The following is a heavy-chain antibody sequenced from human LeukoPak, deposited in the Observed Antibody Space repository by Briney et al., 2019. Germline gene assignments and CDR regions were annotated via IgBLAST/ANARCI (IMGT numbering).Heavy chain of an antibody. CDR3: ARDLSGPAAADPYYFDY. CDR2: IKSKTDGGTR. D-gene: IGHD6-13*01. J-gene: IGHJ4*02. CDR1: EFTFSNAW. Sequence: GGSLRLSCAASEFTFSNAWVSWVRQAPGKGLEWVGRIKSKTDGGTRDYTAPVKGRFTILRDDSKNRLYLQMNSLRAEDTAVYYCARDLSGPAAADPYYFDYWGQGTLVTVSS. V-gene: IGHV3-15*01.